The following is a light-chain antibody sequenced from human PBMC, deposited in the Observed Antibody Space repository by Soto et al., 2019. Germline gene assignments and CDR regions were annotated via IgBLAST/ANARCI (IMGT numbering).Light chain of an antibody. CDR1: QSISSW. CDR3: QHYKESST. V-gene: IGKV1-5*03. Sequence: DIQMTQSPSTLSASVGDRVTITCRASQSISSWLAWYQQKPGKATKLLIYEASSSEIGVPPRFSGSGFGTDFTLTISSLQPDDFATYYCQHYKESSTFGQGTRLEIK. J-gene: IGKJ1*01. CDR2: EAS.